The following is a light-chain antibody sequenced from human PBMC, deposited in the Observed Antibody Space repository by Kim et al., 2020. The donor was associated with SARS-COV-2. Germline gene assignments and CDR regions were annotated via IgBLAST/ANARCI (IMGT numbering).Light chain of an antibody. V-gene: IGLV2-14*04. CDR2: GVM. CDR1: SSDVGGYNV. CDR3: RSYTSINTYV. J-gene: IGLJ1*01. Sequence: GQTITISCTGTSSDVGGYNVVSWHQQHPGKAHNLIIYGVMKRPSGIYNRFAGSKAGKTASLTISGLQAEDEADYYCRSYTSINTYVFGTGTKVTVL.